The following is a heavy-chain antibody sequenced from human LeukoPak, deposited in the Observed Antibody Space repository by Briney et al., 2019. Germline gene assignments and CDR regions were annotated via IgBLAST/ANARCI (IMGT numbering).Heavy chain of an antibody. CDR2: ISYDGSNK. D-gene: IGHD3-16*02. CDR1: GFTFSSYA. Sequence: GGSLRLSCAASGFTFSSYAMHWVRQAPGKGLEWVAVISYDGSNKYYADSVKGRFTISRDNSKNTLYLQINSLRAEDTAVYYCAREDYVWGSYRYYFDYWGQGTLVTVSS. CDR3: AREDYVWGSYRYYFDY. V-gene: IGHV3-30*04. J-gene: IGHJ4*02.